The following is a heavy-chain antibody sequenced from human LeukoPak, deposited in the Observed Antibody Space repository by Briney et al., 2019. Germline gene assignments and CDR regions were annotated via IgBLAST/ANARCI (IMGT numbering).Heavy chain of an antibody. J-gene: IGHJ4*02. D-gene: IGHD3-22*01. V-gene: IGHV3-66*01. Sequence: GGSLRLSCAASGFSVSSSYMSWVRQAPGKGLEWVSLIYSGGSTYYADSVKGRFTISRDNSKNTMFLQMNSLRDEDTAVYYCARKHYYDSSGFFPPMDYWGQGTLVTVSS. CDR1: GFSVSSSY. CDR3: ARKHYYDSSGFFPPMDY. CDR2: IYSGGST.